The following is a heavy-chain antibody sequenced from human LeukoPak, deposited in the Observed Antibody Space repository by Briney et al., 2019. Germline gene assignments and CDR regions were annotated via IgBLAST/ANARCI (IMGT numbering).Heavy chain of an antibody. V-gene: IGHV1-18*01. CDR3: ARGSPTYYYDSSGYSP. CDR1: GYTFTSYG. Sequence: ASVEVSCXASGYTFTSYGISWVRQARGQGLEWMGWISAYNGNTNYAQKLQGRVTMTTDTSTSTAYMELRSLRSDDTAVYYCARGSPTYYYDSSGYSPWGQGTLVTVSS. CDR2: ISAYNGNT. D-gene: IGHD3-22*01. J-gene: IGHJ5*02.